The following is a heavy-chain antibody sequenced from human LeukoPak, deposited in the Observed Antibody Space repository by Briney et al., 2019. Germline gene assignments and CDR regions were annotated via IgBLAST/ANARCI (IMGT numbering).Heavy chain of an antibody. J-gene: IGHJ4*02. Sequence: PGPTLMNSHEGTRFAFDDYVVHGGRQAPGKRLEWVAVISYDGSNKFYADSVKGRFTISRDNSKNTLYMQTNSLRAADTAVYYCARGNSGSHFDYWGQGTLVTVSS. CDR1: RFAFDDYV. CDR2: ISYDGSNK. V-gene: IGHV3-30-3*01. CDR3: ARGNSGSHFDY. D-gene: IGHD1-26*01.